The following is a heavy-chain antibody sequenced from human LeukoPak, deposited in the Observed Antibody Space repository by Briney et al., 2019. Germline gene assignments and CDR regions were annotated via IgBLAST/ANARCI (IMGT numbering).Heavy chain of an antibody. CDR1: GVSFSGYY. V-gene: IGHV4-34*01. Sequence: SETLSLTCAVYGVSFSGYYWSWIRQPPGKGLEWIGEINHSGSTNYNPSLKSRVTISVDTSKNQFSLKLSSVTAADTAVYYCARRRKGLNWFDPWGQGTLVTVSS. CDR3: ARRRKGLNWFDP. CDR2: INHSGST. J-gene: IGHJ5*02.